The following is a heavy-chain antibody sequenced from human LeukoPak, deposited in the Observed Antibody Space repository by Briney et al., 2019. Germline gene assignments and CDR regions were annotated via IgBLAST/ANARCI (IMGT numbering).Heavy chain of an antibody. D-gene: IGHD2-2*01. CDR2: MNPNSGNT. V-gene: IGHV1-8*01. Sequence: ASVKVSCKASGYTFTSYYMHWVRQATGQGLEWMGWMNPNSGNTGYAQKFQGRVTMTRNTSISTAYMELSSLRSEDTAVYYCARDPSWGVVVPAPHWFDPWGQGTLVTVSS. J-gene: IGHJ5*02. CDR1: GYTFTSYY. CDR3: ARDPSWGVVVPAPHWFDP.